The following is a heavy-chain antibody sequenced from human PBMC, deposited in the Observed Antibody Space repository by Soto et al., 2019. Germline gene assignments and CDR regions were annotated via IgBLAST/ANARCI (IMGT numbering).Heavy chain of an antibody. CDR1: AYTLTSYV. V-gene: IGHV1-18*04. J-gene: IGHJ6*02. CDR3: AKVAITILGVVIGPLNGMDV. Sequence: ARAKGNCRRSAYTLTSYVCVGARSATGQGLEWMGWISAYNGNTNYAQKLQGRVTMTTDTSTSTAYMELRSLRSDDTAVYYCAKVAITILGVVIGPLNGMDVWGQGPTVSVFS. D-gene: IGHD3-3*01. CDR2: ISAYNGNT.